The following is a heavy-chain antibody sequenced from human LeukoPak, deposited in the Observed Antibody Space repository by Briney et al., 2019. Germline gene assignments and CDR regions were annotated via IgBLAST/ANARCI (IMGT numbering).Heavy chain of an antibody. V-gene: IGHV3-66*01. CDR1: GFTVSSNY. J-gene: IGHJ4*02. CDR3: ARDQVYSSSWYALDY. Sequence: GGSLRLSCAASGFTVSSNYMSWVRQAPGKGLEWVSVIYSGGSTYYADSVKGRFTISRDNSKNTLYLQMNSLRAEDTAVYYCARDQVYSSSWYALDYWGQGTLVTVSS. D-gene: IGHD6-13*01. CDR2: IYSGGST.